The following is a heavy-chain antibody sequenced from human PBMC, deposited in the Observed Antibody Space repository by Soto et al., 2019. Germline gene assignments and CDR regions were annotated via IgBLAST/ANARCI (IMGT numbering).Heavy chain of an antibody. CDR1: GFTGSKYW. D-gene: IGHD3-16*01. J-gene: IGHJ4*02. CDR2: ITSDGRST. V-gene: IGHV3-74*01. CDR3: VKMGGFDC. Sequence: EVQLVESGGGLVQPGGSLRLSCVASGFTGSKYWMHWVRHAPGKGLVWLSRITSDGRSTSYADSVKGRFTISRDNANNTVFLQMNSLSAEDTAVYSCVKMGGFDCWGQGAVVTVSS.